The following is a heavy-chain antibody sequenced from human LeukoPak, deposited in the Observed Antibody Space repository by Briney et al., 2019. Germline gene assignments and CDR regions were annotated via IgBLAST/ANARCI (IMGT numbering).Heavy chain of an antibody. J-gene: IGHJ4*02. CDR1: GFTFSSYG. V-gene: IGHV3-23*01. CDR3: AKDRLLNCRGDCYIFDY. Sequence: GGSLRLSCAASGFTFSSYGMSWVRQAPGKGLEWLSAIRGSGGSTYYADSVKGRFSNSRDNSKNTLYLQVNGLRTEDTAVYYCAKDRLLNCRGDCYIFDYWGQGTVVTVSS. CDR2: IRGSGGST. D-gene: IGHD2-21*02.